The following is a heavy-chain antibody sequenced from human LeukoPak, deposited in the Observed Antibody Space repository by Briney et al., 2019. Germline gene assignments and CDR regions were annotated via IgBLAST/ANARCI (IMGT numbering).Heavy chain of an antibody. CDR3: ARAGHRRYYYDNGYDY. Sequence: GASVTVSFTASGYTFTNYDINWVRQAPGQGLEWMGWISAYNGNTNYAQKLQGRVTMTTDTSTSTAYMELRSLRSDDTAVYYCARAGHRRYYYDNGYDYWGQGTLVTVSS. CDR1: GYTFTNYD. J-gene: IGHJ4*02. CDR2: ISAYNGNT. V-gene: IGHV1-18*01. D-gene: IGHD3-22*01.